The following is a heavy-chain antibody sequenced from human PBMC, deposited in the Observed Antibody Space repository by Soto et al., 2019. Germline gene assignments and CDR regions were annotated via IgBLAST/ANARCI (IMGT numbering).Heavy chain of an antibody. J-gene: IGHJ4*02. CDR2: VSHDGGNT. CDR3: AKGGRQWLVTSDFNY. CDR1: GFTFSDYA. D-gene: IGHD6-19*01. Sequence: VQLVESRGGVVQPGRSLRLSCAASGFTFSDYAMHWVRQAPGKGLEWVAVVSHDGGNTHYADSVKGRFTISRDSSKNTVSLAMTSLRAEDTAVYYCAKGGRQWLVTSDFNYWGQGALVTVSS. V-gene: IGHV3-30*18.